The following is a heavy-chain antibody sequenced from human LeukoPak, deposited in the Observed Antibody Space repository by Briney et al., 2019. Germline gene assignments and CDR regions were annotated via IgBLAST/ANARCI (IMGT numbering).Heavy chain of an antibody. CDR1: GGSISSGGYY. CDR2: IYYSGST. Sequence: PSQTLSLTCTVSGGSISSGGYYWSWIRQHPGKGLEWIGYIYYSGSTYYNPALKSRVTISVDTSKNQFSLKLSSVTAADTAVYYCARGPLTGTTYPFDYWGQGTLVTVSS. J-gene: IGHJ4*02. D-gene: IGHD1-7*01. V-gene: IGHV4-31*03. CDR3: ARGPLTGTTYPFDY.